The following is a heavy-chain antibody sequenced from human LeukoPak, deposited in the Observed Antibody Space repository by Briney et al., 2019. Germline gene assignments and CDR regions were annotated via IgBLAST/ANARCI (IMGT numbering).Heavy chain of an antibody. CDR3: AKGKSQRGSFDY. CDR2: ISGSGGST. Sequence: PGGSLRLSCAASGFTFSSYSMNWVRQAPGKGLEWVSAISGSGGSTYYADSVKGRFTISRDNSKNTLYLQMNSLRAEDTAVYYCAKGKSQRGSFDYWGQGTLVTVSS. V-gene: IGHV3-23*01. J-gene: IGHJ4*02. CDR1: GFTFSSYS.